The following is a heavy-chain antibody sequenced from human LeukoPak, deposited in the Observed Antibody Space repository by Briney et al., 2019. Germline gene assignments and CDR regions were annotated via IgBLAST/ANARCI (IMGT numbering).Heavy chain of an antibody. V-gene: IGHV5-51*01. Sequence: GESLKISCKGSGDSFTTYWIGWVRQMPGKALEWIGIIYPRDSDTRYSPSFEGQVTISGDKSIATAYLQWSSLKALDTAMYYCARLINRYDILTGSYRWGYFDYWGQGTLVTVSS. J-gene: IGHJ4*02. CDR3: ARLINRYDILTGSYRWGYFDY. D-gene: IGHD3-9*01. CDR1: GDSFTTYW. CDR2: IYPRDSDT.